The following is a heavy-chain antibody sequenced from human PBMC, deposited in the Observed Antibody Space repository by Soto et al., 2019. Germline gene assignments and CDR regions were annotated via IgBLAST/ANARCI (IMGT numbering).Heavy chain of an antibody. D-gene: IGHD5-18*01. CDR3: ARAPLTHSYGGAYFDY. V-gene: IGHV3-30-3*01. Sequence: GGSLRLSCAASGFTFSSYAMHWVRQAPGKGLEWVAVISYDGSNKYYADSVKGRFTISRDNSKNTLYLQMNSLRAEDTAVYYCARAPLTHSYGGAYFDYWGKGTLVTVAS. CDR2: ISYDGSNK. J-gene: IGHJ4*02. CDR1: GFTFSSYA.